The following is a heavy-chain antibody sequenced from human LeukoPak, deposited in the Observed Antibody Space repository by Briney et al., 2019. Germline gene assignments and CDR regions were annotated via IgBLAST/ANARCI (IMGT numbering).Heavy chain of an antibody. CDR1: GGSISSYY. CDR3: ARGAMITFGGWFDP. V-gene: IGHV4-59*12. J-gene: IGHJ5*02. Sequence: KPSETLSLTCTVSGGSISSYYWSWIRQPPGKGLEWIGYIYYSGSTNYKPSLKSRVTISVDTSKNQFSLKLSSVTAADTAVYYCARGAMITFGGWFDPWGQGTLVTVSS. D-gene: IGHD3-16*01. CDR2: IYYSGST.